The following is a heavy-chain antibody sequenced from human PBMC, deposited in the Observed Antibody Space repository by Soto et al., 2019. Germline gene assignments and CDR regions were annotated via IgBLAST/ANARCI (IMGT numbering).Heavy chain of an antibody. D-gene: IGHD3-16*01. Sequence: EVQVVESGGGLVQPGGSRTLSCVVSGSTIDDYAMHWVRQVPGKGLEWVSGIFWVGGRTGYSDSVRGRFTISRDRARNSLSLQMNRLRIEDTAGYYCGKDLSPGGLESWGQGTLVTVSS. V-gene: IGHV3-9*01. CDR3: GKDLSPGGLES. CDR1: GSTIDDYA. CDR2: IFWVGGRT. J-gene: IGHJ4*02.